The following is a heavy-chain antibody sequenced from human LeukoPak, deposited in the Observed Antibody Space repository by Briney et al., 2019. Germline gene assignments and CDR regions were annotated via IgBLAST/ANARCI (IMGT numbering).Heavy chain of an antibody. V-gene: IGHV1-8*01. Sequence: SVKVSCKASGYTFTSYDINWVRQATGQGLEWMGWMNPNSGNTGYAQKFQGRVTMTRNTSISTAYMELSSLRSEDTAVYYCARARHIRFLEWLLQYYFDYWGQGTLVTVSS. J-gene: IGHJ4*02. CDR2: MNPNSGNT. CDR3: ARARHIRFLEWLLQYYFDY. CDR1: GYTFTSYD. D-gene: IGHD3-3*01.